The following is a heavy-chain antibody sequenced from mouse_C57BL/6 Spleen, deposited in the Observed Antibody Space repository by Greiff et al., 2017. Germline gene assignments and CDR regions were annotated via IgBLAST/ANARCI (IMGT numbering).Heavy chain of an antibody. CDR1: GYTFTSYW. V-gene: IGHV1-69*01. D-gene: IGHD3-2*02. J-gene: IGHJ2*01. CDR2: IDPSDSYT. Sequence: VQLQQSGAELVMPGASVKLSCKASGYTFTSYWMHWVKQRPGQGLEWIGEIDPSDSYTNYNQKFKGKSTLTVDKSSSTAYMQLSSLTSEDSAVYYCARRGSGYGYLDYWGQGTTLTVSS. CDR3: ARRGSGYGYLDY.